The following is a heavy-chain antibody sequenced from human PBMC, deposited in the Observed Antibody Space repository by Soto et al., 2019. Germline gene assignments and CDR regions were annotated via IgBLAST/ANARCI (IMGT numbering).Heavy chain of an antibody. CDR2: ISSSGSTI. J-gene: IGHJ5*02. CDR3: ARNPGTTVDP. Sequence: PGGSLRLSCAASGFTFISYEMNWVRQAPGKGLEWVSYISSSGSTIYYADSVKGRFTISRDNAKNSLYLQMNSLRAEDTAVYYCARNPGTTVDPSGQGTLVTVSS. V-gene: IGHV3-48*03. CDR1: GFTFISYE. D-gene: IGHD4-17*01.